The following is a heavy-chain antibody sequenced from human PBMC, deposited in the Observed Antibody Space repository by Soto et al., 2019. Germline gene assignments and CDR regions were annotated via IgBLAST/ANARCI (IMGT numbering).Heavy chain of an antibody. D-gene: IGHD3-22*01. J-gene: IGHJ4*01. V-gene: IGHV5-10-1*01. CDR3: ARQIYDSDTGPNFQYYFDS. CDR2: IDPSDPQP. CDR1: GYSFAGYW. Sequence: GESLKISCKGSGYSFAGYWITWVRQKPGKGLEWMGRIDPSDPQPYYSPSFRGHVTISATKSITTVFLQWGSLRASDTAMYYCARQIYDSDTGPNFQYYFDSWGRGTPVAVSS.